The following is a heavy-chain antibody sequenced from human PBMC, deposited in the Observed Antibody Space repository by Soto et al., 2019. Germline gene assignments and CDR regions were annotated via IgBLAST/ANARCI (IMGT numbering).Heavy chain of an antibody. Sequence: SETLSLTCNVSGGSISTSGYYWSWIRQHPGKGLEWIAYIYYSGYTQYNPSLKSRVTISLDTSKNQCSLKLSSVTAADTAVYYCARLSGDHVAFFSYGMDAWGQGTTVTVSS. V-gene: IGHV4-31*02. CDR3: ARLSGDHVAFFSYGMDA. D-gene: IGHD2-21*01. J-gene: IGHJ6*02. CDR2: IYYSGYT. CDR1: GGSISTSGYY.